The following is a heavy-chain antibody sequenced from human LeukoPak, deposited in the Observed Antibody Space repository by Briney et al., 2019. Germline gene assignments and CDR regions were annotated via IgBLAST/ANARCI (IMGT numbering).Heavy chain of an antibody. J-gene: IGHJ4*02. CDR2: IYWDDDK. CDR3: AHLSSGWRYFDY. CDR1: GFSLSTSGVG. V-gene: IGHV2-5*02. Sequence: SGPTLVKPTQTPTLTCTFSGFSLSTSGVGVGWIRQPPGKALEWLALIYWDDDKRYSPSLKSRLTITKDTSKNQVVLTMTNMDPVDTATYYCAHLSSGWRYFDYWGQGTLVTVSS. D-gene: IGHD6-19*01.